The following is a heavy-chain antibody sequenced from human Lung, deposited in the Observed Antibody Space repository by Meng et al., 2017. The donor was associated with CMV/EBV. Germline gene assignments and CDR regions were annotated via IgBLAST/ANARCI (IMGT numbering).Heavy chain of an antibody. D-gene: IGHD6-19*01. CDR2: VNPISDAP. CDR1: GYSFSGFY. CDR3: AKSSDNGWSS. V-gene: IGHV1-2*06. J-gene: IGHJ4*01. Sequence: SCQASGYSFSGFYLNWARQAPGHGLEWLGRVNPISDAPPLAQKFEGRITVTRGATINTAFMELTRLRPDDTAVYYCAKSSDNGWSSWGPGTLVTVSS.